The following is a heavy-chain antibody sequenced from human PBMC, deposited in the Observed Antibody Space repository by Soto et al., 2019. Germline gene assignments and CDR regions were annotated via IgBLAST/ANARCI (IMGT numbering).Heavy chain of an antibody. J-gene: IGHJ4*02. CDR1: GGTFSSYA. V-gene: IGHV1-69*01. CDR3: AREGVPTGWAPYYFDY. D-gene: IGHD1-1*01. Sequence: QVQLVQSGAEVKKPGSSVKVSCKASGGTFSSYAISWVRQAPGQGLEWMGGIIPIFGTANYAQKFQGSVTITADESTSTAYMELSSLRSEDTAVYYCAREGVPTGWAPYYFDYWGQGTLVTVSS. CDR2: IIPIFGTA.